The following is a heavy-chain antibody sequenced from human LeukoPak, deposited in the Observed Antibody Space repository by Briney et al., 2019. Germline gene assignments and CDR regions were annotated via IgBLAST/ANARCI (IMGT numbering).Heavy chain of an antibody. CDR3: AIMEGYQ. CDR2: IKEDGSEK. CDR1: ESTFSNYW. J-gene: IGHJ4*02. D-gene: IGHD2-2*01. V-gene: IGHV3-7*01. Sequence: GGSLRLSCAASESTFSNYWMTWVRQAPGKGLEWVANIKEDGSEKYYVDSVKGRFTISRDNAKNSLYLQMNSLRVEDTAMYYCAIMEGYQWGQGTLVTVSS.